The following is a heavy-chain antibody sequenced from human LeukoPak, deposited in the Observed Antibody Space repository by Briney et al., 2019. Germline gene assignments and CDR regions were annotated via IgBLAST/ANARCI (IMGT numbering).Heavy chain of an antibody. Sequence: PSETLSLTCTVSGGSISSYYWSWIRQPPGKGLEWIGYIYYSGSTNYNPSLKSRVTISVDTSKNQFSLKLSSVTAADTAVYYCARGVTPRGGNYDFWSGYNQPFDYWGQGTLVTVSS. J-gene: IGHJ4*02. CDR1: GGSISSYY. V-gene: IGHV4-59*01. CDR3: ARGVTPRGGNYDFWSGYNQPFDY. CDR2: IYYSGST. D-gene: IGHD3-3*01.